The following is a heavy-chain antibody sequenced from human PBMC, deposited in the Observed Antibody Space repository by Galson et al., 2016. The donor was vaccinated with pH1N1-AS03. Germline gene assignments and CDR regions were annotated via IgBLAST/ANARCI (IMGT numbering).Heavy chain of an antibody. D-gene: IGHD6-13*01. V-gene: IGHV3-7*04. CDR2: INQYGNVT. CDR3: VRAVATAGSF. Sequence: SLRLSCAASGFTLSSYWMNWVRQAPGKGLEWVANINQYGNVTYYVDSVKGRFTVSRDNATNSVYLQMNSLRAEDTAAYYCVRAVATAGSFWGQGTLVVVSS. CDR1: GFTLSSYW. J-gene: IGHJ4*02.